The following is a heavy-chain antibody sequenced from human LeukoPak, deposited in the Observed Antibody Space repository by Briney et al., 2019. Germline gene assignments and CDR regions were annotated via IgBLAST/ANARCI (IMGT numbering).Heavy chain of an antibody. V-gene: IGHV5-10-1*01. J-gene: IGHJ4*02. CDR2: IDPSDSYT. CDR3: ARHAADSSGYWTPFDY. CDR1: GYSFTSYW. D-gene: IGHD3-22*01. Sequence: GESLKISCKGSGYSFTSYWISWVRQMPGKGLEWMGRIDPSDSYTNYSPSLQGHVTISADKSISTAYLQWSSLKASDTAMYYCARHAADSSGYWTPFDYWGQGTLVTVSS.